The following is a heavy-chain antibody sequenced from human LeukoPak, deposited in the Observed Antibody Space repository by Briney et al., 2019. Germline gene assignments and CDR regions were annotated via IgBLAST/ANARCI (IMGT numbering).Heavy chain of an antibody. CDR3: AKMDEYCSSTSCDI. D-gene: IGHD2-2*02. J-gene: IGHJ4*02. V-gene: IGHV3-30*02. CDR2: IRYDGSNK. Sequence: PGGSLRLSCAASGFTFSSYGMHWVRQAPGKGLERMAFIRYDGSNKYYADSVKGGFTISRDNSKNTLYLQMNSLRAEDTAVYYCAKMDEYCSSTSCDIGGQGTLVTVSS. CDR1: GFTFSSYG.